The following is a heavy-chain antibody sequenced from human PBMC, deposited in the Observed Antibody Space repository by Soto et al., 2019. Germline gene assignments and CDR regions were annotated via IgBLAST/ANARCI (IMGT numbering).Heavy chain of an antibody. D-gene: IGHD2-2*01. CDR1: GYSFTSYW. J-gene: IGHJ6*03. CDR2: IYPGDSDT. V-gene: IGHV5-51*01. Sequence: GESLKISCKGSGYSFTSYWIGWVRQMPGKGLEWMGIIYPGDSDTRYSPSFQGQVTISADKSISTAYLQWSSLKASDTAMYYCATYGGYCSSTSCYQPPYYYYYYMDVWGKGTTVTVSS. CDR3: ATYGGYCSSTSCYQPPYYYYYYMDV.